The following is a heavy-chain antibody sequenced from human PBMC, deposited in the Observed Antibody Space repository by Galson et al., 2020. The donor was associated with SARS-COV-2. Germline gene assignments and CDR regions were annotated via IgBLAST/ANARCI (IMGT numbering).Heavy chain of an antibody. CDR1: GYTFSSYG. J-gene: IGHJ6*02. Sequence: ASVKVSCKTSGYTFSSYGISWVRQAPGQGLEWMGWISTYNGDTNSAQKLQGRVTLTTDTSTRTAYMELRSLRSDDTAVYYCARDTGFGAPPDYLWNGMDGWGQGTTVSGSS. CDR3: ARDTGFGAPPDYLWNGMDG. V-gene: IGHV1-18*04. CDR2: ISTYNGDT. D-gene: IGHD3-10*01.